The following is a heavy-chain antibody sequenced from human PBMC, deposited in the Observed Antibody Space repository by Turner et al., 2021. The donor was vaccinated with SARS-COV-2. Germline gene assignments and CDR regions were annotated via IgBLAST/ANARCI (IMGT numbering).Heavy chain of an antibody. CDR2: ISSSSSTI. Sequence: EVQLVESGGGLVQPGGSLRLSCAASGFTFSSYSMNWVRQAPGKGLEWVSYISSSSSTIYYADSVKGRFTISRDNAKNSLYLQMNSLRAEDTAVYYCARDLGSIAVVNWGQGTLVTVSS. D-gene: IGHD6-19*01. CDR1: GFTFSSYS. V-gene: IGHV3-48*01. CDR3: ARDLGSIAVVN. J-gene: IGHJ4*02.